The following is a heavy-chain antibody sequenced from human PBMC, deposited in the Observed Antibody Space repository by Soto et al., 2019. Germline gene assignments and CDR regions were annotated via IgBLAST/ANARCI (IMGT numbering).Heavy chain of an antibody. CDR3: TRGGLEPFDF. CDR2: INDYMTTI. CDR1: GFTFGKYW. Sequence: EVLLVESGGGLVQPGGSLRLSCAASGFTFGKYWMHWVRQAPGKGLVWVSRINDYMTTINYADSVRGRFTISRDNTRNTLFLQMNSLTVEDTAVYYCTRGGLEPFDFWGQGVLVTVSS. V-gene: IGHV3-74*01. D-gene: IGHD1-1*01. J-gene: IGHJ4*02.